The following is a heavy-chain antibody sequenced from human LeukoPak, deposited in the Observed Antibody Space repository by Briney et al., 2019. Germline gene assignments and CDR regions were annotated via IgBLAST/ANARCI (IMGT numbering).Heavy chain of an antibody. D-gene: IGHD2-15*01. Sequence: SETLSLTCTVSGGSISSYYWSWIRQPPGKGLEWIGYIYYSGSTNYNPSLKSRVTISVDTSKNQFSLKLSSVTAADTAVYYCARTVVAANYYYYGMGVWGQGTTVTVSS. CDR2: IYYSGST. J-gene: IGHJ6*02. V-gene: IGHV4-59*08. CDR3: ARTVVAANYYYYGMGV. CDR1: GGSISSYY.